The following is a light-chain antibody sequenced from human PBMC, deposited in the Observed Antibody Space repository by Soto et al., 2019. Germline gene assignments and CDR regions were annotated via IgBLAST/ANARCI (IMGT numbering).Light chain of an antibody. CDR1: SSDVCGFNS. J-gene: IGLJ1*01. CDR3: CSYAGSXSYA. V-gene: IGLV2-11*01. CDR2: DVN. Sequence: QSLLTQPRSVSGSPGQSVTISCTGTSSDVCGFNSVSWYQQHPGKAPKLMIYDVNKRPSGVHDRFSGSKSGSTASLTISGLQAEDEADYYCCSYAGSXSYAVATGTKVXV.